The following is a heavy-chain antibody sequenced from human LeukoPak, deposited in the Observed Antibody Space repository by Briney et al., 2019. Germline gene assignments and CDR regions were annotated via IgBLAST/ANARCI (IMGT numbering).Heavy chain of an antibody. D-gene: IGHD2-15*01. CDR1: GGSISSYY. V-gene: IGHV4-59*01. Sequence: SETLSLTCTVSGGSISSYYWSWIRQPPGKGLEWIGYINYSGSTNYNPSLKSRVTISVDTSKNQSSLKLSSVTAADTAVYYCARVVVVAATRWFDPWGQGTLVTVSS. CDR3: ARVVVVAATRWFDP. J-gene: IGHJ5*02. CDR2: INYSGST.